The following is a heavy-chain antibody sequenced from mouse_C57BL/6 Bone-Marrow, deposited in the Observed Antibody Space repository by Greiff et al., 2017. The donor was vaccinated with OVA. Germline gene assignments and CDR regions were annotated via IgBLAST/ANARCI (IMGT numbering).Heavy chain of an antibody. CDR1: GYAFSSSW. Sequence: VKLMESGPELVKPGASVKISCKASGYAFSSSWMNWVKQRPGKGLEWIGRIYPGDGDTNYNGKFKGKATLTADKSSSTAYMQLSSLTSEDSAVYVWARHEDGYYASYLDYWGQGTTLTVSS. CDR3: ARHEDGYYASYLDY. J-gene: IGHJ2*01. CDR2: IYPGDGDT. D-gene: IGHD2-3*01. V-gene: IGHV1-82*01.